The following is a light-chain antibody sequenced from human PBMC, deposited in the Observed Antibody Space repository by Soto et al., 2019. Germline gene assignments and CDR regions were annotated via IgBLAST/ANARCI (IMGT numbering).Light chain of an antibody. CDR3: QKDYNF. J-gene: IGKJ4*01. Sequence: PGERVTLSCRASQSVSSSYLTWYQQKPGQAPRLLIYGASTRATGIPARFSGSGSGTDFTLTISSLQPEDFAVYYCQKDYNFFGGGTKVDIK. CDR1: QSVSSSY. CDR2: GAS. V-gene: IGKV3D-7*01.